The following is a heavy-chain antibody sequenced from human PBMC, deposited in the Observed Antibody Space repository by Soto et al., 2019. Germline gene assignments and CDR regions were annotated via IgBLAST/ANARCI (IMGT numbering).Heavy chain of an antibody. D-gene: IGHD2-2*01. J-gene: IGHJ3*02. Sequence: GGSLRLSCAASGFTFSSYAMHWVRQAPGKGLEYVSAISSNGGSTYYANSVKGRFTISRDNSKNTLYLQMGSLRAEDMAVYYCARVGGYCSSPSCYPGAFDIWGQGTMVTVS. CDR2: ISSNGGST. CDR3: ARVGGYCSSPSCYPGAFDI. V-gene: IGHV3-64*01. CDR1: GFTFSSYA.